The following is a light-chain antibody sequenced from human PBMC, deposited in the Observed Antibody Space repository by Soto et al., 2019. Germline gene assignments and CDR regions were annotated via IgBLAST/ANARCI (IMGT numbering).Light chain of an antibody. CDR2: EVS. CDR3: SSYAGSNNFGV. Sequence: QSALTQAPSASGSPGQSVTISCTGTSRDVGGYHYVSLYQQHPGKAPKLMIDEVSKRPSGVPDRFSGSKSGNTASLTVSGLQAEDEAGYYCSSYAGSNNFGVFGTGTKVTVL. V-gene: IGLV2-8*01. J-gene: IGLJ1*01. CDR1: SRDVGGYHY.